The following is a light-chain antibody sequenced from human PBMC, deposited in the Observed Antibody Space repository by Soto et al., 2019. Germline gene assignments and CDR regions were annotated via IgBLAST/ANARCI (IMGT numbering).Light chain of an antibody. J-gene: IGKJ1*01. CDR2: GAS. CDR1: QTVRNKY. Sequence: VLTQSPGTLSLSPGERAALSCRARQTVRNKYLAWYQQKSGQAPRLLIYGASSRAIHTPDRFSGSGSGTEFTLTISGLEPEDFAVYYCQHFGNSLWTFGQGTKVDI. V-gene: IGKV3-20*01. CDR3: QHFGNSLWT.